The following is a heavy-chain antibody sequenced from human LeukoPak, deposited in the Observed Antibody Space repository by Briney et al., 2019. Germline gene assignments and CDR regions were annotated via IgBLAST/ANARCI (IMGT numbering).Heavy chain of an antibody. Sequence: GGSLRLSCAASGFTVSTNYMSWVRQAPGKKLEWVSDVYSDGSTFYADSVKGRFTISRDNSKNTLYLQMNSLRAEDTAVYHCARYDFILISYFDLWGRGTLVTVSS. J-gene: IGHJ2*01. CDR1: GFTVSTNY. CDR3: ARYDFILISYFDL. V-gene: IGHV3-53*01. D-gene: IGHD3-3*01. CDR2: VYSDGST.